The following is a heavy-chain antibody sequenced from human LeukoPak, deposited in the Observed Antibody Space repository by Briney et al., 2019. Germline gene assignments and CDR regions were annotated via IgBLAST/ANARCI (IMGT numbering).Heavy chain of an antibody. CDR3: ARTELVPYYYYYSYRDV. CDR2: IDPKSGGT. CDR1: GYTFTGNY. Sequence: ASVKVSCKASGYTFTGNYIHWVRQAPGPGLEWMGWIDPKSGGTKYAQKFQGRVTMTRDTSISTAYMELTRLRSDDTAAYYCARTELVPYYYYYSYRDVWGKGTTVTVSS. V-gene: IGHV1-2*02. J-gene: IGHJ6*03. D-gene: IGHD6-6*01.